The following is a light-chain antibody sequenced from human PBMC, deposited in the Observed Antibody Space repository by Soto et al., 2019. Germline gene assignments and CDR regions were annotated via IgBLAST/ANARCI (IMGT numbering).Light chain of an antibody. CDR3: QQYYSTPQT. Sequence: IVMTQSPDSLAVSLGERATINCKSSQSVLYSSSNKNYLAWYQQKPGQPPKLLIYWASTRESGVPDRFSGSGSGTDFTLTISSLQAEDVAVYYCQQYYSTPQTFGQGTKV. CDR1: QSVLYSSSNKNY. J-gene: IGKJ1*01. V-gene: IGKV4-1*01. CDR2: WAS.